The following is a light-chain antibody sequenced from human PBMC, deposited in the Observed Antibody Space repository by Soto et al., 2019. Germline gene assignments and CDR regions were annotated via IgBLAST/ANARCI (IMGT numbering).Light chain of an antibody. CDR2: DAS. CDR1: QSVSSY. J-gene: IGKJ4*01. V-gene: IGKV3-11*01. Sequence: EIVLTQSPATLSLSPGERATLSCRASQSVSSYLAWYQQKPGQAPRLLIYDASNRATGIPARFSGSGSGTDFTLTISSLEPEAFAVYYCQQRSNWPTFGGGTRWIS. CDR3: QQRSNWPT.